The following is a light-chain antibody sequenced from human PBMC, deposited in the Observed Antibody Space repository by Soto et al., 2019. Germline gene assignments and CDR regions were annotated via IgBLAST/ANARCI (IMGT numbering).Light chain of an antibody. Sequence: QSVLTQPPSVSGAPGQRVTISCTGSSSNIGAGYDVHWYQQLPGTAPKLLIYGNTNRPSGVPDRFSGSKSGASASLAISGLQAEDEDEYYCQSYDRNLSVVFGGGTKLTVL. V-gene: IGLV1-40*01. CDR2: GNT. CDR1: SSNIGAGYD. J-gene: IGLJ2*01. CDR3: QSYDRNLSVV.